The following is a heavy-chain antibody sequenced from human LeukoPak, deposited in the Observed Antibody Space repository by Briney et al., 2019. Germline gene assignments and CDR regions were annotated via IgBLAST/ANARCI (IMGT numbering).Heavy chain of an antibody. CDR1: GFTFSSYS. CDR2: ISSSSSYI. Sequence: GGSLRLSCAASGFTFSSYSVNWVRQAPGKGLEWVSSISSSSSYIYYADSVKGRFTISRDNAKNSLYLQMNSLRAEDTAVYYCARDQEDGYNFFDYWGQGTLVTVSS. D-gene: IGHD5-24*01. V-gene: IGHV3-21*01. J-gene: IGHJ4*02. CDR3: ARDQEDGYNFFDY.